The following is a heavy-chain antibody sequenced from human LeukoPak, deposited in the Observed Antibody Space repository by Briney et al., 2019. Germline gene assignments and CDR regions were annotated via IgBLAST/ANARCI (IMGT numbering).Heavy chain of an antibody. D-gene: IGHD3-10*01. CDR1: GGTFSSYA. J-gene: IGHJ5*02. CDR2: IIPIVAKG. Sequence: GASVKVSCKASGGTFSSYAISWVRQAPGQGLEWMGRIIPIVAKGDYAQEFQGRVTITADKSTSTAYMELSSLRSDDTAVYYCAREMGANSPMAWGQGTLVTVSS. V-gene: IGHV1-69*04. CDR3: AREMGANSPMA.